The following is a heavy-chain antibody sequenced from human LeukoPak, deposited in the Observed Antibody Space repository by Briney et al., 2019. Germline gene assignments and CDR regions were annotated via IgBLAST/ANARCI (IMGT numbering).Heavy chain of an antibody. CDR2: INHSGST. D-gene: IGHD3-10*01. V-gene: IGHV4-34*01. Sequence: SETLSLTCAVYGGSISSYYWSWIRQPPGKGLEWIGEINHSGSTNYNPSLKSRVTISVDTSKNQFSLKLSSVTAADTAVYYCARGGRRGVAGMDGWGQGTTVTVSS. CDR3: ARGGRRGVAGMDG. J-gene: IGHJ6*02. CDR1: GGSISSYY.